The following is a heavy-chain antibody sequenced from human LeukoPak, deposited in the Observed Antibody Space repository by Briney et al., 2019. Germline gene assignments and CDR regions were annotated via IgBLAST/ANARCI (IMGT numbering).Heavy chain of an antibody. Sequence: PSETLSLTCTVSGGSISSYYWTWIRQPPGKGLEWIGYIYYSGSTNYNPSLKSRVTISIDTSKNQFSLNLSSVTAADTAVYYCARDGYNSYYYYGMDVWGQGTTVTVSS. CDR1: GGSISSYY. CDR3: ARDGYNSYYYYGMDV. D-gene: IGHD5-24*01. V-gene: IGHV4-59*01. J-gene: IGHJ6*02. CDR2: IYYSGST.